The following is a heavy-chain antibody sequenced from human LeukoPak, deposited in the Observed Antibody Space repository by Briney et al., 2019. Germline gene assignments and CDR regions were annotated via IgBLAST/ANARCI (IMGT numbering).Heavy chain of an antibody. CDR1: GYSFTNYW. D-gene: IGHD5-24*01. CDR2: IYPDDSAI. V-gene: IGHV5-51*01. Sequence: GESLKISCQGSGYSFTNYWIGWVRQMPGKGLEWIGIIYPDDSAIRQSPSCRGHVTMPADKSSSNAYLQWSSLEASDTATYYCARLAKARRDGYNFGFDSWGQGTLVTVSS. CDR3: ARLAKARRDGYNFGFDS. J-gene: IGHJ4*02.